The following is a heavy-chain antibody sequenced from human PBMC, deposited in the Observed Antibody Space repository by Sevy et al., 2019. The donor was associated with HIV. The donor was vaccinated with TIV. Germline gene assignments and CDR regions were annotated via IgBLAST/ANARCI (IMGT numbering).Heavy chain of an antibody. J-gene: IGHJ6*02. Sequence: ASVKVSCKASGGTFSSYAISWVRQAPGQGLEWMGGIIPIFGTANYAQKFQGRVTITADESTSTAYMELSSLRSEDTAVYYCARDWGYCSSTSCYEDYYYYGMDVWGQGTTVTVSS. CDR2: IIPIFGTA. D-gene: IGHD2-2*01. CDR3: ARDWGYCSSTSCYEDYYYYGMDV. CDR1: GGTFSSYA. V-gene: IGHV1-69*13.